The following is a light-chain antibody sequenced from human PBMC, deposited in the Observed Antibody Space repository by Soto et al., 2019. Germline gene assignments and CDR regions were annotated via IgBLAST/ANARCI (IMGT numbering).Light chain of an antibody. CDR3: QQGDSFPFT. CDR2: AAS. V-gene: IGKV1-12*01. Sequence: DIQMTQSPSSVSASVGDRVTITCRASQDISSWVAWYQQKPGKAPKLLISAASSLQSGVPRRFSGSGFGTDFTLVISSRQAEYFATYFCQQGDSFPFTFGGGTKVDIK. CDR1: QDISSW. J-gene: IGKJ4*01.